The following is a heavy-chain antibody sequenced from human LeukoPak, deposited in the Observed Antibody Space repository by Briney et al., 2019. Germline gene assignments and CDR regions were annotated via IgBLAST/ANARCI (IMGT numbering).Heavy chain of an antibody. Sequence: PGGSLRLSCAASGFTFSSYAMSWVRQAPGKGLEWVSAISGSGGSTYYADSVKGRFTISRDNSKNTLYLQMNGLRAEDTAVYYCAKAGRHCSSTSCPDYWGQGTLVTVSS. CDR3: AKAGRHCSSTSCPDY. CDR2: ISGSGGST. D-gene: IGHD2-2*01. V-gene: IGHV3-23*01. J-gene: IGHJ4*02. CDR1: GFTFSSYA.